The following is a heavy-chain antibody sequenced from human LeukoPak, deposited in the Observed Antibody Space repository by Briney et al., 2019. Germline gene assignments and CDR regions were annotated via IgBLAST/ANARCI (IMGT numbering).Heavy chain of an antibody. CDR3: ATWAFYHSLDV. CDR2: INKDGSDT. V-gene: IGHV3-43*02. J-gene: IGHJ6*02. D-gene: IGHD1-26*01. Sequence: GGSLRLSCEASGFTFDAYAMRWVRQAPGKGLEWASLINKDGSDTYYADSVKGRFTISRDNRKNSLYLQMNSLRSEDTALYYCATWAFYHSLDVWGQGTTVTVSS. CDR1: GFTFDAYA.